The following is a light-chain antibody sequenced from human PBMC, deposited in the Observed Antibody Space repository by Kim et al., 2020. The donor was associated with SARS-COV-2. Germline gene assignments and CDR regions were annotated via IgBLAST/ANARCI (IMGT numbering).Light chain of an antibody. J-gene: IGKJ5*01. CDR3: LQNYNYPIT. V-gene: IGKV1-6*01. Sequence: GDRVTITCRASQGIGTDLAWYQQKPGKAPALLIYAASRLQSEVPSRFSGSGSGTEFTLTISSLQPEDFATYYCLQNYNYPITFGLGTRLEIK. CDR1: QGIGTD. CDR2: AAS.